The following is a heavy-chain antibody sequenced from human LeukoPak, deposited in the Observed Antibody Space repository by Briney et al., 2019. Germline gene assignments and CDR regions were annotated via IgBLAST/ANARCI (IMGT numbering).Heavy chain of an antibody. CDR2: INHSGST. CDR1: GGSFSGYY. J-gene: IGHJ5*02. CDR3: ASSTSVQNWFDP. V-gene: IGHV4-34*01. D-gene: IGHD2-2*01. Sequence: SETLSLTCAVYGGSFSGYYWSWIRQPPGKGLEWIGEINHSGSTNYNPSLKSPVTISVDTSKNQFSLRLSSVTAADTAVYYCASSTSVQNWFDPWGQGTLVTVSS.